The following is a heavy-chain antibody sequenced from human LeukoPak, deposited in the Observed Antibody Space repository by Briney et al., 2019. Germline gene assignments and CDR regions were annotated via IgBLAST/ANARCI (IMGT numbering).Heavy chain of an antibody. V-gene: IGHV3-33*01. CDR1: GFTFSTSG. CDR2: IWYDGSNK. CDR3: ARHDDYGDYEFDY. Sequence: PGGSLRLSCAASGFTFSTSGMHWVRQAPGKGLEWVAVIWYDGSNKHYAESVKGRFSISRDNSKSTLYLQMNSLRAEDTAVYYCARHDDYGDYEFDYWGQGTLVTVSS. D-gene: IGHD4-17*01. J-gene: IGHJ4*02.